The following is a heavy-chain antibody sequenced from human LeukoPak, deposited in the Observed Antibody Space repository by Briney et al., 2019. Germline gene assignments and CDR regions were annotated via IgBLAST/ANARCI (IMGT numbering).Heavy chain of an antibody. CDR3: SRDRRYGGMDV. Sequence: GGSLRLSCAASGFTFSSYWMHWVRQAPGEGLVWVSRIDSDGSSTSYADSVKGRFTISRDNAKNTLYPQLNSLRAEDTAVYYCSRDRRYGGMDVWGQGTTVTVSS. J-gene: IGHJ6*02. V-gene: IGHV3-74*01. CDR1: GFTFSSYW. CDR2: IDSDGSST. D-gene: IGHD3-10*01.